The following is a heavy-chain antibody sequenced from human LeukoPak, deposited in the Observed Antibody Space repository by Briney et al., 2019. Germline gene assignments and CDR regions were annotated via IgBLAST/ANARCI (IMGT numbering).Heavy chain of an antibody. D-gene: IGHD5-12*01. V-gene: IGHV3-48*02. CDR2: ISSSSSSK. CDR1: GFTFSSYS. J-gene: IGHJ4*02. Sequence: GGSLRLSCAASGFTFSSYSMNWVRQAPGKGLEWVSYISSSSSSKYYTDSVKGRFTISRDNAKNSVYLQMNSLRNEDTAVYYCARDGVATQYYWGQGTLVTVSS. CDR3: ARDGVATQYY.